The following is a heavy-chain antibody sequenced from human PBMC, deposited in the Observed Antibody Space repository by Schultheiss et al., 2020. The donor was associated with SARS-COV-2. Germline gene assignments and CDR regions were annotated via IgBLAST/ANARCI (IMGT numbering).Heavy chain of an antibody. CDR1: GFTFSSYA. CDR2: ISGSGGST. CDR3: ARGTPYCSGGSCYATVTTFDY. V-gene: IGHV3-23*01. D-gene: IGHD2-15*01. Sequence: GGSLRLSCAASGFTFSSYAMSWVRQAPGKGLEWVSAISGSGGSTYYADSVKGRFTISRDNSKNTLYLQMNSLRAEDTAVYYCARGTPYCSGGSCYATVTTFDYWGQGTLVTVSS. J-gene: IGHJ4*02.